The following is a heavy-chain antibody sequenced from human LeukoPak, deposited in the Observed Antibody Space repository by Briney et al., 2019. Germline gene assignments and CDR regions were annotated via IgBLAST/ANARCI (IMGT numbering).Heavy chain of an antibody. Sequence: SETLSLTCTVSGGSISSGSYYWSWHRPPAGQELVWVRSIYSSRSNNYNPSLKRRITIAVAASKTQFSLKLSSVTAADTAVYYCARGREITIFGVGYYYGMDVWGQETTVTVSS. D-gene: IGHD3-3*01. CDR2: IYSSRSN. V-gene: IGHV4-61*02. CDR1: GGSISSGSYY. J-gene: IGHJ6*02. CDR3: ARGREITIFGVGYYYGMDV.